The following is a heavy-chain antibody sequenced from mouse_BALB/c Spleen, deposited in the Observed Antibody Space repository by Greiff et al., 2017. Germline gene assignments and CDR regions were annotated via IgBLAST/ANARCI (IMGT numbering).Heavy chain of an antibody. J-gene: IGHJ1*01. D-gene: IGHD2-14*01. CDR1: GYTFSSYW. Sequence: QVQLKQSGAELMKPGASVKISCKATGYTFSSYWIEWVKQRPGHGLEWIGEILPGSGSTNYNEKFKGKATFTADTSSNTAYMQLSSLTSEDSAVYYCARRGYVYWYFDVWGAGTTVTVSS. CDR3: ARRGYVYWYFDV. CDR2: ILPGSGST. V-gene: IGHV1-9*01.